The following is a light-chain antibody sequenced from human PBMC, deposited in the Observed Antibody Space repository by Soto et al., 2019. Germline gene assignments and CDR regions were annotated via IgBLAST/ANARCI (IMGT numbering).Light chain of an antibody. CDR1: QTVSSN. CDR3: QQYHNWPPQYT. V-gene: IGKV3-15*01. CDR2: GAS. Sequence: EIVMTQSPATLSLSPGERATLSCRASQTVSSNLAWYQQKPGQAPRLLIHGASTRATGVPARFSGSGSGTEFTLTISSLQSEDCGVYYGQQYHNWPPQYTFGQGTKLQIK. J-gene: IGKJ2*01.